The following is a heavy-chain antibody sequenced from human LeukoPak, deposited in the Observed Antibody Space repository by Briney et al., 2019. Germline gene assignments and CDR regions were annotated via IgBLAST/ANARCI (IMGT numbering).Heavy chain of an antibody. D-gene: IGHD5-18*01. V-gene: IGHV3-7*01. CDR1: GFTFSSYW. J-gene: IGHJ4*02. Sequence: GGSLRLSCAASGFTFSSYWMGWVRQAPGKGLEWVANIKQDGSEKYYVDSVQGRVTISRDNAKNTLYLQMNSLRAEDTAVYYCGRDRWRYSYGLDYWGQGTLVTVSS. CDR2: IKQDGSEK. CDR3: GRDRWRYSYGLDY.